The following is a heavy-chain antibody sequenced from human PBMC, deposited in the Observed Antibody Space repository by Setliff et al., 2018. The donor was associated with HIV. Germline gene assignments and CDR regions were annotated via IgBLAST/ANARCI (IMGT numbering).Heavy chain of an antibody. D-gene: IGHD3-10*01. Sequence: ASVKVSCKASGFTFTTYYMHWVRQAPGQGLEWMGIINPSGGSTTYAQKFQGRVTMTRDTSTSTVYMELSSRRSEDTAVYYCARDYGSGNYVSFDYWGQGTLVTVYS. CDR3: ARDYGSGNYVSFDY. CDR2: INPSGGST. J-gene: IGHJ4*02. V-gene: IGHV1-46*01. CDR1: GFTFTTYY.